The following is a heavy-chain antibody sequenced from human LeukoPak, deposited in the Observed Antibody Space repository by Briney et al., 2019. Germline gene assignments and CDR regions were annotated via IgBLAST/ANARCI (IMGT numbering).Heavy chain of an antibody. Sequence: GGSLRLSCAASGFTVSSYYMSWIRQAPGKGLEWVSVIYSGGSTYYADSVKGRFTISRHNSKNKLYLQMTSLRAEDTAVYYCAREDTNGDWFNFDYWGQGTLVTVSS. J-gene: IGHJ4*02. CDR3: AREDTNGDWFNFDY. CDR2: IYSGGST. V-gene: IGHV3-53*04. D-gene: IGHD2-21*02. CDR1: GFTVSSYY.